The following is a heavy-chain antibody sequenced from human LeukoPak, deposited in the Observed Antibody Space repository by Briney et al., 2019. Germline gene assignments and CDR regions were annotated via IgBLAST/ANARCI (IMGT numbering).Heavy chain of an antibody. CDR3: AKPRDDFVVVVAATRDFDY. J-gene: IGHJ4*02. CDR2: ISGSGGST. D-gene: IGHD2-15*01. V-gene: IGHV3-23*01. CDR1: GFTFSSYA. Sequence: GGSLRLSCAASGFTFSSYAMSWVRQAPGKGLEWVSAISGSGGSTYYADSVKGRFTISRDNSKNTLYLQMNSLRAEDTAVYYCAKPRDDFVVVVAATRDFDYWGQGTLVTVSS.